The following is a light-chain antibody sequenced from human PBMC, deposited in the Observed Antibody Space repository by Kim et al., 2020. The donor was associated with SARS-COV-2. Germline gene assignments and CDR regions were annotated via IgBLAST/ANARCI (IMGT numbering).Light chain of an antibody. Sequence: ASVGDRVTITCRASQSISSWLAWYQQKPGTAPKLLIYDASSLESGVPSRFSGSGSGTEFTLTISSLQPDDFATYYCQQYNSYPLTFGGGTNVDIK. CDR3: QQYNSYPLT. CDR2: DAS. J-gene: IGKJ4*01. CDR1: QSISSW. V-gene: IGKV1-5*01.